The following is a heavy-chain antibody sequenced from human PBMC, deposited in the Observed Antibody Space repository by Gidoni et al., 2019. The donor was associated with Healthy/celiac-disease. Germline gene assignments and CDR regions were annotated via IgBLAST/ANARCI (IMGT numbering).Heavy chain of an antibody. CDR2: INHSGST. V-gene: IGHV4-34*01. CDR3: ARVKVGATDYYYMDV. J-gene: IGHJ6*03. CDR1: GGSFSGYY. D-gene: IGHD1-26*01. Sequence: QVQLQQWGAGLLKPSETLSLTCAVYGGSFSGYYWSWIRQPPGKGLEWIGEINHSGSTNYNPSLKSRVTISVDTSKNQFSLKLSSVTAADTAVYYCARVKVGATDYYYMDVWGKGTTVTVSS.